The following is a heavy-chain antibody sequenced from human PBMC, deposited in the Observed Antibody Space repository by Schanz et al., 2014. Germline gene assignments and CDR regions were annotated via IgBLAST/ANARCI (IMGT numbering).Heavy chain of an antibody. D-gene: IGHD6-13*01. CDR3: ASSGAGYSSSWDFDY. J-gene: IGHJ4*02. V-gene: IGHV1-18*01. CDR2: ISPYNGNT. CDR1: GYTFTSYG. Sequence: QVQLVQSGAEVKKPGSSVKVSCKASGYTFTSYGINWVRQAPGQGLEWMGWISPYNGNTNYAQKLQGRVTMTADTSTFTAYMDVSSLRSEDTAVYYCASSGAGYSSSWDFDYWGQGTLVTVSS.